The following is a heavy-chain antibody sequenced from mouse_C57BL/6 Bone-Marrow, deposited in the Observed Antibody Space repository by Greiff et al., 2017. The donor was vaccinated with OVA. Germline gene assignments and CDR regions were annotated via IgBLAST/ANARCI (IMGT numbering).Heavy chain of an antibody. V-gene: IGHV2-2*01. J-gene: IGHJ4*01. CDR3: ARKITTVAPYAMDY. CDR2: IWSGGST. Sequence: VQLVESGPGLVQPSQSLSITCTVSGFSLTSYGVHWVRQSPGKGLEWLGVIWSGGSTDYNAAFISRLSISKDNSKSQVFFKMNSLQADDTAIDYCARKITTVAPYAMDYWGQGTSVTVSS. D-gene: IGHD1-1*01. CDR1: GFSLTSYG.